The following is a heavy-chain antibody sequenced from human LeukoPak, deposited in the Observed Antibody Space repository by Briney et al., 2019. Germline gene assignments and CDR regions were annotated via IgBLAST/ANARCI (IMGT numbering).Heavy chain of an antibody. D-gene: IGHD5-12*01. CDR3: ARDLRRGYSGYDGGWFDP. Sequence: PSGTLSLTCAVSGGSISSTDWWSWVRQPPGKGLEWIGEIYHSGSTNYNPSLMSRVIISIDKSENQFSLKLRSVTAADTAVYYCARDLRRGYSGYDGGWFDPWGQGTLVTVSS. CDR1: GGSISSTDW. CDR2: IYHSGST. V-gene: IGHV4-4*02. J-gene: IGHJ5*02.